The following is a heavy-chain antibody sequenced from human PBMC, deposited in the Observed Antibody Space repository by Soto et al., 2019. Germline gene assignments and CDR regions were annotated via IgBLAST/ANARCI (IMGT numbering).Heavy chain of an antibody. J-gene: IGHJ4*02. CDR1: GFTFSSYA. CDR2: MSYDGSNK. D-gene: IGHD3-16*01. Sequence: QVQLVESGGGVVQPGRSLRLSCAASGFTFSSYAMHWVRRAPGKGLEWMAVMSYDGSNKYYADSVEGRFTISRDNSKNTLYLQMNSLRPEDTALYFCARDGGAYWGQGTLVIVS. CDR3: ARDGGAY. V-gene: IGHV3-30-3*01.